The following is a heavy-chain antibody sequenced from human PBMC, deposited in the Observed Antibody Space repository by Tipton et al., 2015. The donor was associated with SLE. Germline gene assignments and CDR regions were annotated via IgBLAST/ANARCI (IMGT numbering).Heavy chain of an antibody. D-gene: IGHD2-2*01. CDR3: ARGIDPTSSRISDY. CDR2: TDEDGTIT. Sequence: GSLRLSCAASGFTFRSYWMHWIRQAPGKGLVWVPRTDEDGTITSYEDSVKGRFIISRDNAKNIPYLQMNSLRVEDTALYYCARGIDPTSSRISDYWGQGTLLSVS. CDR1: GFTFRSYW. J-gene: IGHJ4*02. V-gene: IGHV3-74*01.